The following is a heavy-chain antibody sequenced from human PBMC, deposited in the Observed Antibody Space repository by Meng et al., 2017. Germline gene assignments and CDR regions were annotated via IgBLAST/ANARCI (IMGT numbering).Heavy chain of an antibody. CDR1: GFSLTTTGMR. Sequence: SGPTLVKPTQTLTLTCTFSGFSLTTTGMRVSWIRQPPGKALEWLARIDWDADIFYSTSLKTRLTISKDTSKSQLVLTMTNMDPVDTATYYCARMESSSWYYYFDYWGKGTLVTVSS. CDR2: IDWDADI. V-gene: IGHV2-70*04. J-gene: IGHJ4*02. CDR3: ARMESSSWYYYFDY. D-gene: IGHD6-19*01.